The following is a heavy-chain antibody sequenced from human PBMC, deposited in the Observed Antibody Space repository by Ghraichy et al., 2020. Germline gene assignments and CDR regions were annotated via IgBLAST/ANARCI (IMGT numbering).Heavy chain of an antibody. V-gene: IGHV3-11*01. CDR3: VRGYYYDTSGPKYYFDS. J-gene: IGHJ4*02. CDR1: GFIFSDSY. CDR2: IRNSGATI. Sequence: GSLRLSCAASGFIFSDSYMSWIRQAPGKGLEWIAYIRNSGATIYYRDSVKGRFTISRDNTKDLLYLHMNSLRADDTAVYYCVRGYYYDTSGPKYYFDSWGQGTLGTVSS. D-gene: IGHD3-22*01.